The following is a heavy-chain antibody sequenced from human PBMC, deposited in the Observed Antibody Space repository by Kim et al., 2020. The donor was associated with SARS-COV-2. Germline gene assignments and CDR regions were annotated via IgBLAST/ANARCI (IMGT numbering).Heavy chain of an antibody. CDR3: ARVEGFPSLIAAAGGLSY. CDR1: GYTFTSYG. Sequence: ASVKVSCKASGYTFTSYGISWVRQAPGQGLEWMGWISAYNGNTNYAQKLQGRVTMTTDTSTSTAYMELRSLRSDDTAVYYCARVEGFPSLIAAAGGLSYWGQGTLVTVSS. V-gene: IGHV1-18*01. CDR2: ISAYNGNT. J-gene: IGHJ4*02. D-gene: IGHD6-13*01.